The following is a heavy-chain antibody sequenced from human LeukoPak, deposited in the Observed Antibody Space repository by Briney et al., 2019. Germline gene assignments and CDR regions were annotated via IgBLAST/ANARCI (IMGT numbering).Heavy chain of an antibody. CDR2: ISFDGSNK. V-gene: IGHV3-30-3*01. Sequence: GGSLIFCCAAPGFTLSSYAMHWVRQAPGKGLEWVADISFDGSNKYYADSVKGRFTISRDNSKDKLYLQMNSLRAEDTAVYYCARGGGGNSPLGDYACHIWARGTMVTVSS. J-gene: IGHJ3*02. D-gene: IGHD4-23*01. CDR1: GFTLSSYA. CDR3: ARGGGGNSPLGDYACHI.